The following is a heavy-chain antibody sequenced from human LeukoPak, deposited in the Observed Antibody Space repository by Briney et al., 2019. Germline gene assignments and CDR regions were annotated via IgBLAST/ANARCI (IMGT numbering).Heavy chain of an antibody. CDR2: IKSDGKT. Sequence: GGSLRLSCEASGFTFSRHWMHWVRQAPGKGLVWVSRIKSDGKTNYADSVKGRFTISRDNAKNTVSLQMDSLRAEDTGAYYCARAPSEVGGYYPEYFRHWGQGTLVTVSS. CDR1: GFTFSRHW. J-gene: IGHJ1*01. D-gene: IGHD3-22*01. CDR3: ARAPSEVGGYYPEYFRH. V-gene: IGHV3-74*01.